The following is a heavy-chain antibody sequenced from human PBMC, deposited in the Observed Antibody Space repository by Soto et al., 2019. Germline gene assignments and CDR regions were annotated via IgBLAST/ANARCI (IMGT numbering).Heavy chain of an antibody. Sequence: EVQLLESGGGLVQPGGSLRLSCAASGFTFRSYAMSWVRQAPGKGLEWVSAISGSGGSTYYADSVKGRFTISRDNYKNTLYLQMNSLRAEETAGYYCADATPLSYWGQGTLVTVSS. CDR2: ISGSGGST. J-gene: IGHJ4*02. V-gene: IGHV3-23*01. D-gene: IGHD2-15*01. CDR3: ADATPLSY. CDR1: GFTFRSYA.